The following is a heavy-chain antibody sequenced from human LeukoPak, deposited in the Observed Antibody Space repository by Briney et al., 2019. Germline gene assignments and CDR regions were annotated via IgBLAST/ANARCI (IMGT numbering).Heavy chain of an antibody. D-gene: IGHD6-13*01. J-gene: IGHJ6*03. CDR3: TSTGYSSSPYSYYYYYMDV. V-gene: IGHV3-73*01. CDR1: GFTFSGSA. CDR2: IRSKANSYAT. Sequence: PGGSLRLSCAASGFTFSGSAMHWVRQASGKGLEWVGRIRSKANSYATAYAASVKGRFTISRDDSKNTAYLQMSSLKTEDTAVYYCTSTGYSSSPYSYYYYYMDVWGKGTTVTVSS.